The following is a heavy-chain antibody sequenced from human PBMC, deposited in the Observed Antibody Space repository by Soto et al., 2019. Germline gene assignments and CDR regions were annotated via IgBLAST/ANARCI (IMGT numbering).Heavy chain of an antibody. CDR2: ISAYNGNT. Sequence: ASVKVSCKASGYTFTSYGISWVRQAPGQGLEWMGWISAYNGNTNYAQKLQGRVTMTTDTSTSTAYMELRSLRSDDTAVYYCARDYSYYDSSGYSTEAFDICGQGTMVTVSS. CDR3: ARDYSYYDSSGYSTEAFDI. V-gene: IGHV1-18*01. J-gene: IGHJ3*02. CDR1: GYTFTSYG. D-gene: IGHD3-22*01.